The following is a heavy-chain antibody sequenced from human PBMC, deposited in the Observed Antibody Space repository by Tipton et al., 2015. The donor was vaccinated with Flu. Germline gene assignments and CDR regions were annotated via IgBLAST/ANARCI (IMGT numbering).Heavy chain of an antibody. CDR3: ARARYYYDSRGYYSEAFDS. J-gene: IGHJ3*02. D-gene: IGHD3-22*01. CDR2: FYYSGST. CDR1: GGSISSYF. Sequence: TLSLTCTVSGGSISSYFWTWIRQPPGKGLEWIGYFYYSGSTNYNPSLKSRVTISADTSKNPFSLKLSSVTAADTAVYYCARARYYYDSRGYYSEAFDSWGQGKMVTVSS. V-gene: IGHV4-59*01.